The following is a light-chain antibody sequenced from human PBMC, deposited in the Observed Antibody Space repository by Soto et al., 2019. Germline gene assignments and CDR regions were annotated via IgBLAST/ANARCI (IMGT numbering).Light chain of an antibody. Sequence: DVQLTQSPSSLSAAVGDRVTITCRASQSIRTYLNWYQQRPGKAPKLLIYAASTLHSGVPSRFSGSGSGTEFTLTISSLQPEDFAPYYCQQSFSTSTVTFGGGTRVEI. CDR1: QSIRTY. CDR2: AAS. CDR3: QQSFSTSTVT. J-gene: IGKJ4*01. V-gene: IGKV1-39*01.